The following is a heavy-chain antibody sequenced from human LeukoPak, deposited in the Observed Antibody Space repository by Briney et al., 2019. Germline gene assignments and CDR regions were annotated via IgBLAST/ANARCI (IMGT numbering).Heavy chain of an antibody. J-gene: IGHJ4*02. CDR2: IRYDGSNK. D-gene: IGHD3-10*01. CDR1: GVTCSSYG. Sequence: GGSLRLSCAASGVTCSSYGMHWVRQAPGKGLEWVAFIRYDGSNKYYADSVKGRFTISRDNSKNTLYLQMNSLRAEDTAVYYCAKERDLGYLILWFGELRGRSYFDYWGQGTLVTVSS. CDR3: AKERDLGYLILWFGELRGRSYFDY. V-gene: IGHV3-30*02.